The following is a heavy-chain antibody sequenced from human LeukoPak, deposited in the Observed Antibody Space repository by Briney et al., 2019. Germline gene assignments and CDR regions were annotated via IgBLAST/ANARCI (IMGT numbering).Heavy chain of an antibody. V-gene: IGHV3-74*01. CDR1: GFTFSNYA. Sequence: GGSLRLSCAASGFTFSNYAMSWVRQAPGKGLVWVSRIRGDWHDTTYADSVKGRFTISRDNAQNTLYLQMNSLRVEDTAVYYCASDRVLGSGSLDNWGQGTLVTVSS. CDR2: IRGDWHDT. CDR3: ASDRVLGSGSLDN. J-gene: IGHJ4*02. D-gene: IGHD3-10*01.